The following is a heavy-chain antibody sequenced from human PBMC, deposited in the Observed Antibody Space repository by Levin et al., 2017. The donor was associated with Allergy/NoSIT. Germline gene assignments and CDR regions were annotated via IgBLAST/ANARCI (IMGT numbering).Heavy chain of an antibody. Sequence: GGSLRLSCAASRFTFINKAMHWVRHAPGKGLEWVAVISYDGSNLYYSDANDKYYADSVKGRFTISRDNSKNTLHLQMHNLRPEDTAIYYCARDASRDGYNFEWYFDLWGRGTLVTVSS. J-gene: IGHJ2*01. D-gene: IGHD5-24*01. CDR2: ISYDGSNLYYSDANDK. CDR1: RFTFINKA. CDR3: ARDASRDGYNFEWYFDL. V-gene: IGHV3-30*04.